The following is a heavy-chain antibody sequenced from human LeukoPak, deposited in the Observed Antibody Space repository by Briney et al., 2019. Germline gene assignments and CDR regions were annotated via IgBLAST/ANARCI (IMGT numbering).Heavy chain of an antibody. CDR2: INSDGSST. V-gene: IGHV3-74*01. J-gene: IGHJ4*02. CDR1: GFTFSSYW. D-gene: IGHD2-2*01. CDR3: ARKYCSTTSCLFDN. Sequence: GGSLRLSCAASGFTFSSYWMHWVRHAPGKGLVWVSRINSDGSSTSYADSVKGRFTISRDNAKNSLYLQMNSLRAEDTAVYYCARKYCSTTSCLFDNWGQGTLVTVSS.